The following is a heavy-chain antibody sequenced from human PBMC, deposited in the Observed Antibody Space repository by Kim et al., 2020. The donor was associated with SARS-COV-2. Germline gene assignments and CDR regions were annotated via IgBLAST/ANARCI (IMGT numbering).Heavy chain of an antibody. CDR2: IDPSDSYT. D-gene: IGHD6-13*01. V-gene: IGHV5-10-1*01. CDR3: ARFLHIAAAGYGMDV. Sequence: GESLKISCKGSGYSFTSYWISWVRQMPGKGLEWMGRIDPSDSYTNYSPSFQGHVTISADKSISTAYLQWSSLKASDTAMYYCARFLHIAAAGYGMDVWGQWTTVTVSS. J-gene: IGHJ6*02. CDR1: GYSFTSYW.